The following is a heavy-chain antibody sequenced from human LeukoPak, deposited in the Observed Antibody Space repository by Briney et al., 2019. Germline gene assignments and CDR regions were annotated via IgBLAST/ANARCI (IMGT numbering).Heavy chain of an antibody. J-gene: IGHJ4*02. CDR1: GFTFSDYY. CDR2: ISSSGSTI. CDR3: ARVLYSSSWYHFDY. Sequence: GGSLRLSCAASGFTFSDYYMSWIRQAPGKGLEWVSYISSSGSTIYYADSVKGRFTISRDNAKNSLYLQMNSLRAEDTAVYYCARVLYSSSWYHFDYWGQGTLVTVSS. D-gene: IGHD6-13*01. V-gene: IGHV3-11*01.